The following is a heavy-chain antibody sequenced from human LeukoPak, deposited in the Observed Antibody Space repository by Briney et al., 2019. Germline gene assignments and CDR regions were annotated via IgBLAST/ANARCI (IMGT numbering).Heavy chain of an antibody. CDR1: GFTFDDYA. D-gene: IGHD2-8*02. Sequence: GGSLRLSCAASGFTFDDYAMHWVRQAPGKDLDWVSGISWNSGSIGYEDSVKGRFTISRDNAKNSLYLQMNSLRAEDMALYYCAKDEFVASDFTGAFDVWGQGTMVTVSS. J-gene: IGHJ3*01. V-gene: IGHV3-9*03. CDR3: AKDEFVASDFTGAFDV. CDR2: ISWNSGSI.